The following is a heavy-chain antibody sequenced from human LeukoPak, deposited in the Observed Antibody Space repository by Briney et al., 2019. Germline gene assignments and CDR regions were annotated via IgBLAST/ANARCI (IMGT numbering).Heavy chain of an antibody. V-gene: IGHV3-64*01. CDR3: ARDQDLGY. CDR1: GFTFSSYA. J-gene: IGHJ4*02. CDR2: ISSNGGST. Sequence: PGGSLRLSCAASGFTFSSYAMHWVRQAPGKGLEYVSAISSNGGSTYYANSVKGRFTISRDNSKNTLYLQMGSLRAEDMAVYYCARDQDLGYWGQGTPVTVSS.